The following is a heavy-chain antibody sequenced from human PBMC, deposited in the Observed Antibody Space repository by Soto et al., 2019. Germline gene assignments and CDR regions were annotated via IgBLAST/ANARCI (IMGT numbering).Heavy chain of an antibody. V-gene: IGHV4-34*01. D-gene: IGHD1-26*01. J-gene: IGHJ5*02. CDR1: GGSFSGYY. Sequence: PSDTLSLTCAVYGGSFSGYYWSWIRQPPGKGLEWIGEINHSGSTNYNPSLKSRVTISVDTSKNQFSLKLSSVTAADTAVYYCARGPISGSYADPWGQGTLVTVSS. CDR3: ARGPISGSYADP. CDR2: INHSGST.